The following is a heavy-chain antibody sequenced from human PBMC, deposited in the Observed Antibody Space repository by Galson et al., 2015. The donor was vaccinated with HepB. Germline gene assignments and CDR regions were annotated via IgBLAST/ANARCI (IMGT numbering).Heavy chain of an antibody. CDR3: AKAGGGWLWGVPYYFDY. V-gene: IGHV3-23*01. J-gene: IGHJ4*02. Sequence: SLRLSCAASGFTFSSYAMHWVRQAPGKGLEWVSAISGSGGSTYYADSVKGRFTISRDNSKNTLYLQMNSLRAEDTAVYYCAKAGGGWLWGVPYYFDYWGQGTLVTVSS. CDR2: ISGSGGST. D-gene: IGHD6-19*01. CDR1: GFTFSSYA.